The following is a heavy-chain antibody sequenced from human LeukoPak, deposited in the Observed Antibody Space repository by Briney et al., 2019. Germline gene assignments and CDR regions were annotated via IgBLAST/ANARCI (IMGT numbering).Heavy chain of an antibody. D-gene: IGHD2-21*02. J-gene: IGHJ3*02. V-gene: IGHV3-11*01. CDR2: ISSSGSTT. CDR3: ARRGSVVTGPAFDI. CDR1: GSTFSDYF. Sequence: GGSLRLSCAASGSTFSDYFMSWIRQAPRKGLEWVSYISSSGSTTYYADSVKGRFTISRDNSKNTLYLQMNSLRVEDTAVYYCARRGSVVTGPAFDIWGQGTVVTVSS.